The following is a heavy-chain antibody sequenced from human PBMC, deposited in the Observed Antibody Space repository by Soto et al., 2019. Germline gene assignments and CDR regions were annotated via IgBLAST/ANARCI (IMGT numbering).Heavy chain of an antibody. CDR2: INPNSGGT. V-gene: IGHV1-2*02. CDR1: GYTFTGHY. CDR3: AREYSSTWYPFDY. J-gene: IGHJ4*02. Sequence: ASGKVSWKASGYTFTGHYMHWVRQAPGQGPEWMGWINPNSGGTNYAQKFQGRVSMTRDTSISTAYMELSRLRSDDTAVYYCAREYSSTWYPFDYWGQGTLVTVSS. D-gene: IGHD6-13*01.